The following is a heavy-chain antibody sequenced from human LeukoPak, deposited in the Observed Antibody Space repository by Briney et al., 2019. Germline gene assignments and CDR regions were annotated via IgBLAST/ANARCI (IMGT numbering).Heavy chain of an antibody. J-gene: IGHJ4*02. CDR2: INPNSGGT. CDR3: ARERAPQGYCSSTSCYHFDY. V-gene: IGHV1-2*04. Sequence: GASVKVSCEASGYTFTGYYMHWVRQAPGQGLEWMGWINPNSGGTNYAQKSQGWVTMTRDTSISTAYMELSRLRSDDTAVYYCARERAPQGYCSSTSCYHFDYWGQGTLVTVSS. D-gene: IGHD2-2*01. CDR1: GYTFTGYY.